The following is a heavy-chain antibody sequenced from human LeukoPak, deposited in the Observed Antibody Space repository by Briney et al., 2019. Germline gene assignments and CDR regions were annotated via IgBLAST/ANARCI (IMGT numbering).Heavy chain of an antibody. D-gene: IGHD2-15*01. Sequence: GASVKVSCKASGYTFTGYYMHWVRQAPGQGLEWMGWINPNSGGTNYAQKFQGRVTRTRDTSISTAYMELSRLRSDDTAVYYCARARGADIVVVVAATPLDYWGQGTLVTVSS. CDR1: GYTFTGYY. CDR2: INPNSGGT. CDR3: ARARGADIVVVVAATPLDY. V-gene: IGHV1-2*02. J-gene: IGHJ4*02.